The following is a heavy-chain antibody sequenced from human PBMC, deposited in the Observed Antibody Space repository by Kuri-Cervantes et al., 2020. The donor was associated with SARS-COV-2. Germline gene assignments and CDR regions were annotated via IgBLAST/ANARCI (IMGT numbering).Heavy chain of an antibody. V-gene: IGHV3-30*02. Sequence: GESLKISCAASGFTFSSYGMHWVRQAPGKGLEWVAFIRYDGSNKYYADSVKGRFTISRDNSKNTLYLQMNSLRAEDTAVYYCARDRTGGSDFDYWGQGTLVTVSS. D-gene: IGHD1-26*01. CDR3: ARDRTGGSDFDY. CDR2: IRYDGSNK. J-gene: IGHJ4*02. CDR1: GFTFSSYG.